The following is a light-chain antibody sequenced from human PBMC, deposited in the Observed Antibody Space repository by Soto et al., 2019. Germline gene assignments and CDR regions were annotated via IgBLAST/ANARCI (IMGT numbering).Light chain of an antibody. CDR1: HSVLSSSNNRNC. V-gene: IGKV4-1*01. CDR2: WAS. J-gene: IGKJ1*01. CDR3: QQYLSSWT. Sequence: DIVMTQSPDSLAVSLGERATINCKSSHSVLSSSNNRNCLAWYQQKPGQPPQLLIHWASTRDSGVPDRFSGSGSGTDFTLIISSLQAEDVAVYCCQQYLSSWTFGQGTKVEI.